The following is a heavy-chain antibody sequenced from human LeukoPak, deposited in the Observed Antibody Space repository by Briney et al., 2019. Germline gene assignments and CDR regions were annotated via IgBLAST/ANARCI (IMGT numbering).Heavy chain of an antibody. CDR2: IGDSGGST. V-gene: IGHV3-23*01. CDR3: AKEIHYYDSSDKPHY. D-gene: IGHD3-22*01. CDR1: GFTFSSYA. Sequence: GGSLRLSCAASGFTFSSYAMSWVRQAPGKGLEWVSAIGDSGGSTYYADSVKGRFTISRDNSKNTLYLQMNSLRAEDTAVYYCAKEIHYYDSSDKPHYWGQGTLVTVSS. J-gene: IGHJ4*02.